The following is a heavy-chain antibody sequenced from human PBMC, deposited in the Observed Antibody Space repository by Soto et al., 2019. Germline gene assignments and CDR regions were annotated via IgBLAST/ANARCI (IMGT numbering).Heavy chain of an antibody. V-gene: IGHV4-30-4*01. J-gene: IGHJ4*02. CDR3: ARVTRTWLLNY. CDR2: IYYSGST. D-gene: IGHD1-26*01. Sequence: QVPLQESGPGLVKPSHTLSLTCTVSGDSISSDDYFWSWIRQPPGKGLEWIGYIYYSGSTYYNPSLKSRLTMSVDTSRNQFSLKLSSVTAADTAVYYCARVTRTWLLNYWGQGTLVTVSS. CDR1: GDSISSDDYF.